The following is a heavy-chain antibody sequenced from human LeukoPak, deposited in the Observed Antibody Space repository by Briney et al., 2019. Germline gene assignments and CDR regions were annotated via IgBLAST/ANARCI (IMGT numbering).Heavy chain of an antibody. V-gene: IGHV3-49*04. CDR1: GFTFGDYA. Sequence: GGSLRLSCTASGFTFGDYAMTWVRQTPGKGLEWVGFIASETYGGTAEYAASVKGIFIISRDDSKSIAYLQMNSLKTEDTAVYYCTRDQTPYYWGQGTLVTVSS. CDR2: IASETYGGTA. CDR3: TRDQTPYY. J-gene: IGHJ4*02.